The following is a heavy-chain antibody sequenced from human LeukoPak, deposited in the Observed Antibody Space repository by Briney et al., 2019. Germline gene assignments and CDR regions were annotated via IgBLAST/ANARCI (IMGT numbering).Heavy chain of an antibody. D-gene: IGHD1-26*01. V-gene: IGHV3-21*01. J-gene: IGHJ6*02. Sequence: GGSLRLSCAASGFTFSSYSMNWVRQAPGKGLEWVSSISSSSSYIYYADSVKGRFTISRDNAKNSLYLQINSLRAEDTAVYYCARDAVYSGSYLADYYYGMDVWGQGTTVTVSS. CDR1: GFTFSSYS. CDR2: ISSSSSYI. CDR3: ARDAVYSGSYLADYYYGMDV.